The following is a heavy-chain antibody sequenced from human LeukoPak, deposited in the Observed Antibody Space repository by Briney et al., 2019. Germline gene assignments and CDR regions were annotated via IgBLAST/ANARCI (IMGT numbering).Heavy chain of an antibody. CDR3: ARDPKWELSTSLLPRPGKLYYFDY. D-gene: IGHD1-26*01. CDR2: ISSSSTYI. J-gene: IGHJ4*02. V-gene: IGHV3-21*04. CDR1: GFTFSTYG. Sequence: GGSLRLSCAASGFTFSTYGMNWVRQAPGKGPEWVSSISSSSTYIFYADSVKGRFTISRDNAQNSLYLQMNSLRAEDTAVYYCARDPKWELSTSLLPRPGKLYYFDYWGQGTLVTVSS.